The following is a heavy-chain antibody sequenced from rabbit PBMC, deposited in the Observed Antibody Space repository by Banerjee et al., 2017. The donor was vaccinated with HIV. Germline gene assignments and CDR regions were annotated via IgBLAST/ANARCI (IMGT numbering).Heavy chain of an antibody. CDR1: GLDFSSSYW. V-gene: IGHV1S45*01. Sequence: EEYGGDLVQPEGSLTLTCKASGLDFSSSYWICWVRQAPGKGLEWIGCTWTGYSGSTWYASWVNGRFTISKTSSTTVTLQMTSLTAADTATYFCARGASSGWIGAFSLWGQGTLVTVS. CDR2: TWTGYSGST. D-gene: IGHD4-1*01. J-gene: IGHJ4*01. CDR3: ARGASSGWIGAFSL.